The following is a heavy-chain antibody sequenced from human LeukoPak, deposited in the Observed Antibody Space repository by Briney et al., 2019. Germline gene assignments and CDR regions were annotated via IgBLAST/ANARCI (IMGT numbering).Heavy chain of an antibody. CDR1: GFTFSSYR. CDR3: AREGFSFDY. V-gene: IGHV3-7*05. CDR2: IKQDGNEK. J-gene: IGHJ4*02. Sequence: GGSLRLSCAASGFTFSSYRMSWVRQAPGKGLEWVANIKQDGNEKYYMNSVKGRFAISRDNAKNSLYLQMNSLRAEDTAVYYCAREGFSFDYWGQGTLVTVSS.